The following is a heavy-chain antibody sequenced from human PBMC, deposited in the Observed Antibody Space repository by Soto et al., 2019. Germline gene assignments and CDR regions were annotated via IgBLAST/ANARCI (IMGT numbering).Heavy chain of an antibody. J-gene: IGHJ4*02. Sequence: QEQLVESGGGVVQPGRSLRLSCAASGFTFSSYGMHWVRQAPGKGLEWVAVIWNDGSTKYYAHSVKGRFNISRDNTKNMHDLQMDLRIAEDRGVYYCARDVIGETAFRGLCDSWGQGTLVTVFS. CDR3: ARDVIGETAFRGLCDS. CDR2: IWNDGSTK. CDR1: GFTFSSYG. D-gene: IGHD2-21*01. V-gene: IGHV3-33*08.